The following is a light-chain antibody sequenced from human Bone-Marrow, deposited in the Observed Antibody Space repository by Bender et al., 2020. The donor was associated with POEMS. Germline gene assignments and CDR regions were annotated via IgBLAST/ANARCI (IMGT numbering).Light chain of an antibody. CDR1: SSNIGAHA. CDR2: SSH. J-gene: IGLJ2*01. Sequence: QSVLTQPPSASGTPGQRVTISCSGGSSNIGAHAVNWYQHLPGTAPKLLIYSSHRRPSEVPDRFSGSRSGNTASLTISGLQAEDDADYYCSSYTSSRTVLFGGGTKLTVL. CDR3: SSYTSSRTVL. V-gene: IGLV1-44*01.